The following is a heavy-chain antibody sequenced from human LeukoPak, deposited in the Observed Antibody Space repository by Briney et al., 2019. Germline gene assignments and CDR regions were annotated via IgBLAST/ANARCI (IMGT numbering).Heavy chain of an antibody. D-gene: IGHD2-2*01. CDR3: ATVGRVVPAAIHL. V-gene: IGHV4-61*08. J-gene: IGHJ1*01. CDR1: GGSISSGDYY. Sequence: SETLSLTCTVSGGSISSGDYYWSWIRQPPGKGLEWIGYIYYSGSTNYNPSLKSRVTITADTSTDTAYMGLSSLRSEDTAVYYCATVGRVVPAAIHLWGQGTLVTVSS. CDR2: IYYSGST.